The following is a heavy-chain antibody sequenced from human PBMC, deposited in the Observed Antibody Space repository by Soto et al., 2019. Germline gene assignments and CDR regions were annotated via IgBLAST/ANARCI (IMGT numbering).Heavy chain of an antibody. J-gene: IGHJ5*02. Sequence: EEQVVESGGGLVQSGGSLRLSCAASGFRFTNHWMSWVRQAPGRGLQWVANVNEDGSEKYYVDSVKGRFTMSRDNANNSVFLHMDSLRVEDTGVYHCVWGVGWFDPWGQGTLVTVSS. CDR2: VNEDGSEK. D-gene: IGHD3-16*01. V-gene: IGHV3-7*02. CDR3: VWGVGWFDP. CDR1: GFRFTNHW.